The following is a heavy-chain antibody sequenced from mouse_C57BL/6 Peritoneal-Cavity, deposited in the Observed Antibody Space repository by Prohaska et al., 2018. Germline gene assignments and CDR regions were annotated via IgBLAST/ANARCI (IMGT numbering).Heavy chain of an antibody. CDR3: MRYGNYWDVDV. D-gene: IGHD2-1*01. J-gene: IGHJ1*03. CDR2: INSDGSAI. Sequence: EVQLLETGGGLVQPGGSRGLSCEGSGFTFSGFWMSWVRQTPGKTLEWIGDINSDGSAINYAPSIKDRFTIFRDNDKSTLYLQMSNVRSEDTATYFCMRYGNYWDVDVWGTGTTVTVSS. CDR1: GFTFSGFW. V-gene: IGHV11-2*01.